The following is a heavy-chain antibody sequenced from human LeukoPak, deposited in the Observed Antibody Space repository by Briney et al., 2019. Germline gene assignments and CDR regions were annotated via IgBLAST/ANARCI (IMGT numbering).Heavy chain of an antibody. CDR2: FYYSGST. Sequence: SETLSLTCTVSGGSISAYYWSWIRQPPGKGLEWIGYFYYSGSTYCNPSLKSRVTISVDTSKNQFSLKLSSVTAADTAVYYCARSLYYYDSSAYGMDVWGQGTTVTVSS. CDR3: ARSLYYYDSSAYGMDV. CDR1: GGSISAYY. J-gene: IGHJ6*02. V-gene: IGHV4-59*01. D-gene: IGHD3-22*01.